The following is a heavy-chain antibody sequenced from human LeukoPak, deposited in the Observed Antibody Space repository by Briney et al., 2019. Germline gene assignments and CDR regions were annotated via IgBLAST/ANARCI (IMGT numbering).Heavy chain of an antibody. J-gene: IGHJ3*02. CDR3: AREEGIVVVVARSSAFDI. V-gene: IGHV1-2*02. Sequence: ASVTVSCKASGYTFTGYFMHWVRRAPGQGLEWMGWISPNSGSTNYAQKFQGRVTLTRDTSISTAYMELSRLRSDDTAVDYCAREEGIVVVVARSSAFDIWVQGTMVTVSS. CDR2: ISPNSGST. CDR1: GYTFTGYF. D-gene: IGHD2-15*01.